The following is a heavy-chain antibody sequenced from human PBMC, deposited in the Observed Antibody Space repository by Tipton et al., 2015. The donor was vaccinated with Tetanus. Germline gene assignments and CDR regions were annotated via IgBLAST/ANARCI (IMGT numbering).Heavy chain of an antibody. Sequence: TLSLTCTVSGGSISTYHWNWIRQSPGKGLEWIGYIDYFGSTKYNPSLKSRVAMSVDTSKNQLSLRLNSVTSADTAVYYCAKGAARYYYDLSLPTWGQGTLVTVSS. CDR2: IDYFGST. CDR3: AKGAARYYYDLSLPT. CDR1: GGSISTYH. D-gene: IGHD3-22*01. V-gene: IGHV4-59*01. J-gene: IGHJ5*02.